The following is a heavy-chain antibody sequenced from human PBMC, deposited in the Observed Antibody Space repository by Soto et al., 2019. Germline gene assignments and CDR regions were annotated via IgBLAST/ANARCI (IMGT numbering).Heavy chain of an antibody. CDR2: IESSDSYT. V-gene: IGHV5-10-1*01. CDR3: ASRSCSSTSCYPTNYYYYGMDV. CDR1: GYSFTSYW. Sequence: EPLKIYCKGSGYSFTSYWISWVRQMPGKGLEWMGRIESSDSYTNYSPSFQGHVTISADKSITTAYLQWSSLKASDTARYYCASRSCSSTSCYPTNYYYYGMDVWGQGTTVTVSS. J-gene: IGHJ6*02. D-gene: IGHD2-2*01.